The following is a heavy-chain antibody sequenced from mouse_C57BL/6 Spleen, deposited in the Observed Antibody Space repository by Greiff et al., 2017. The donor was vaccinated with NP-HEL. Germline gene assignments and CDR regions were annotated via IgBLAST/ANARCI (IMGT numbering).Heavy chain of an antibody. CDR1: GYAFSSSW. V-gene: IGHV1-82*01. CDR2: IYPGDGDT. J-gene: IGHJ4*01. D-gene: IGHD2-12*01. Sequence: QVQLQQSGPELVKPGASVKISCKASGYAFSSSWMNWVKQRPGKGLEWIGRIYPGDGDTNYNGKLKGKATLTADKSSSTAYMQLSSLTSEDAAVYCCASAGYSAYYYAMDYWGQGTSVTVSS. CDR3: ASAGYSAYYYAMDY.